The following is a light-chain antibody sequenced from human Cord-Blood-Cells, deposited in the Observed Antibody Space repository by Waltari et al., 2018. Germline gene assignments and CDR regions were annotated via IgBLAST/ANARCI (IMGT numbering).Light chain of an antibody. CDR1: SSYVGGHNC. Sequence: QSALTQPASSSASPAQSITISCTGTSSYVGGHNCVSCFQQHPSKAPKLMLYEVSKRPSGVYTRFSGSKSGNKASLTISGLQAEDEADYYCSSYTSSSTGVFGGGTKLTVL. CDR3: SSYTSSSTGV. J-gene: IGLJ3*02. V-gene: IGLV2-14*01. CDR2: EVS.